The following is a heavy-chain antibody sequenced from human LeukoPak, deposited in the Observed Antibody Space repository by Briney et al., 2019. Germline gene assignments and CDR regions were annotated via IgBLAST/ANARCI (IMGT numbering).Heavy chain of an antibody. CDR3: AREWADQGTNNWVDP. V-gene: IGHV4-30-2*01. D-gene: IGHD1-26*01. J-gene: IGHJ5*02. CDR1: GGSISNGGYY. CDR2: IYHRETT. Sequence: KASQTLSLTCTVSGGSISNGGYYWSWIRQPPGKGLEWIGYIYHRETTYYNPSLKSRVTISMDRSKNQFSLKLTSVTAADTAVYYCAREWADQGTNNWVDPWGQGTLVTVSS.